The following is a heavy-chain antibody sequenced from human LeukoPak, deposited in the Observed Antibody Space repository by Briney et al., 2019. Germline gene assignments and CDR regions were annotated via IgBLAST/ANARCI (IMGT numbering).Heavy chain of an antibody. D-gene: IGHD2-15*01. CDR3: ARSKYCSGGSCENWFDP. CDR1: GYTFTSNY. CDR2: INPSGGST. J-gene: IGHJ5*02. Sequence: ASVKVSCKAFGYTFTSNYMHWVRQAPGQGLEWMGIINPSGGSTSYAQKFQGRVTMTRDTSTSTVYMELSSLRSEDTAVYYCARSKYCSGGSCENWFDPWGQGTLVTVSS. V-gene: IGHV1-46*01.